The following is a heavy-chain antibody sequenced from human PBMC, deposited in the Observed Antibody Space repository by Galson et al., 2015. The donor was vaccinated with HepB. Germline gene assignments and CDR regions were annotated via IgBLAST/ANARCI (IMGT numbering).Heavy chain of an antibody. CDR1: GFSLSTSGVG. CDR3: AHRTAALWFGANELYFDY. D-gene: IGHD3-10*01. Sequence: PALVKPTQTLTLTCTFSGFSLSTSGVGVGWIRQPPGKALEWLALIYWDDDKRYSPSLKSRLTITKDTSKNQVVLTMTNMDPVDTATYYCAHRTAALWFGANELYFDYWGQGTLVTVSS. V-gene: IGHV2-5*02. CDR2: IYWDDDK. J-gene: IGHJ4*02.